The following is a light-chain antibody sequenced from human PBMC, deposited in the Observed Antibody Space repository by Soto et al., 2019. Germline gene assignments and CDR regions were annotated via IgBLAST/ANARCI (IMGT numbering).Light chain of an antibody. CDR3: QQYYDWPIT. V-gene: IGKV3-15*01. CDR1: QSISSL. Sequence: ELVLTQSPATLSVSPGERATLSCRASQSISSLLAWYQQKRGQAPRLLIYGASTRATGIPARFSGSGSGTDFTLTISSLQSEDFAVYYCQQYYDWPITFGQGTRLEIK. J-gene: IGKJ5*01. CDR2: GAS.